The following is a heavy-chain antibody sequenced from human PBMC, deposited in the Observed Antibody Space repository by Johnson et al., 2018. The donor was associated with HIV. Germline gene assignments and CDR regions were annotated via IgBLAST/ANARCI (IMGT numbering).Heavy chain of an antibody. CDR2: ISYDGSNK. CDR1: GFTFSSSW. J-gene: IGHJ3*02. Sequence: QVQLVESGGGLVQPGGSLRLSCAASGFTFSSSWMSWVRQAPGKGLEWVAVISYDGSNKYYADSVKGRFTISRDNSKNTLYLQMNSLRAEDTAVYYCAKERSGSYSGADAFDIWGQGTMVTVSS. CDR3: AKERSGSYSGADAFDI. D-gene: IGHD1-26*01. V-gene: IGHV3-30*18.